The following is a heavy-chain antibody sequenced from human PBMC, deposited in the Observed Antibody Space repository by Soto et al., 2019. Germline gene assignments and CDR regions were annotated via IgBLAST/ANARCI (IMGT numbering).Heavy chain of an antibody. V-gene: IGHV5-10-1*01. CDR2: IDPSDSYT. CDR3: ARRYCSSTSCYNSGNYGMDV. CDR1: GYSFTSYW. J-gene: IGHJ6*02. D-gene: IGHD2-2*02. Sequence: GESLKISCKGSGYSFTSYWISWVRQMPGKGLECMGRIDPSDSYTNYSPSFQGHVTISADKSISTAYLQWSSLKASDTAMYYCARRYCSSTSCYNSGNYGMDVWGQGTKVTGSS.